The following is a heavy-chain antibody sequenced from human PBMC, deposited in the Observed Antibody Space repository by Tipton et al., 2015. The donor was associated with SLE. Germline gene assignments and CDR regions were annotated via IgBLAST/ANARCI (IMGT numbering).Heavy chain of an antibody. CDR2: IYYSGST. J-gene: IGHJ6*03. Sequence: LRLSCTVSGGSISSYYWSWIRQPPGKGLAWIGYIYYSGSTNYNPSLKSRVTISVDTSKNQFSLKLSSVTAADTAVYYCARAQAAPARTYYMDVWGKGTTVTVSS. CDR3: ARAQAAPARTYYMDV. V-gene: IGHV4-59*01. CDR1: GGSISSYY. D-gene: IGHD2-15*01.